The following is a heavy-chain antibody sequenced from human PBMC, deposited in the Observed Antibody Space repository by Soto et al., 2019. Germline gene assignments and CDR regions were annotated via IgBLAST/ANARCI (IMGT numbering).Heavy chain of an antibody. D-gene: IGHD2-15*01. J-gene: IGHJ4*02. CDR3: AKFGLYGSFYETHFDY. CDR1: GFTFSSYA. CDR2: ISGSGGST. Sequence: GGSLRLSCAASGFTFSSYAMSWVRQAPGKGLEWVSAISGSGGSTYYADSVKGRFTISRDNSKNTLYLQMNSLRAEDTAVYYCAKFGLYGSFYETHFDYWGQGTLVTVSS. V-gene: IGHV3-23*01.